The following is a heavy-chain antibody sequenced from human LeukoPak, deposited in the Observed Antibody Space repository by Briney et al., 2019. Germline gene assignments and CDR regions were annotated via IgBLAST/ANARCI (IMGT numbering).Heavy chain of an antibody. V-gene: IGHV4-34*01. CDR2: INHSGST. Sequence: SETLSLTCAVYGGSFSGYYWSWIRQPPGKGLEWIGEINHSGSTNYNPSLKSRVTISVDTSKNQFSLKLSSVTAADTAVYYCARGRGITMVRGVRKRYYFDYWGQGTLVTVSS. D-gene: IGHD3-10*01. CDR1: GGSFSGYY. J-gene: IGHJ4*02. CDR3: ARGRGITMVRGVRKRYYFDY.